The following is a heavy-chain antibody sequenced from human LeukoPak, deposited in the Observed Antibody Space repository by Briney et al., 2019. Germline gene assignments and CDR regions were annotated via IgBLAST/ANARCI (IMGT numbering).Heavy chain of an antibody. Sequence: SETLSLTCTVSGGSISSYYWSWIRQPPGKGLEWIGNIYTSGSTNYNPSLKSRVTTSVDTSKNQFSLKLRSVTAADTAVYYCARLGGIAARRYYYYYMDVWGKGTTVTVSS. CDR3: ARLGGIAARRYYYYYMDV. CDR2: IYTSGST. V-gene: IGHV4-4*09. J-gene: IGHJ6*03. CDR1: GGSISSYY. D-gene: IGHD6-6*01.